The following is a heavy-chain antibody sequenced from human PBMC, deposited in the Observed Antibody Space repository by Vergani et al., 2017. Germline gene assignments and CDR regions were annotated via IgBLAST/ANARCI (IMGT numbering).Heavy chain of an antibody. CDR3: ARVAGDPFSSSWFLFDY. J-gene: IGHJ4*02. V-gene: IGHV3-23*04. Sequence: EVQLVESGGGLVQPGRSLRLSCAASGFTFDDYAMHWVRQAPGKGLEWVSGISGSGGSTYYADSVKGRFTISRDNPKNTLYLQMNSLRAEDTAVYYCARVAGDPFSSSWFLFDYWGQGTLVTVSS. D-gene: IGHD6-13*01. CDR1: GFTFDDYA. CDR2: ISGSGGST.